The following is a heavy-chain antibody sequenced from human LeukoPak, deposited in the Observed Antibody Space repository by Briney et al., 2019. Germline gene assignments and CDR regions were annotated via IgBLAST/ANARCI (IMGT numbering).Heavy chain of an antibody. Sequence: GESLKISLNASWVSLSTYWLDWVRQMPGKGLEWMGVIYACDSDTRYRPSFQGQVPHSPEQSLDTALVQWSNLKASDTAMYYCVRLRGELMDGLDFWGQGTLVTVSS. D-gene: IGHD2-8*01. CDR2: IYACDSDT. CDR1: WVSLSTYW. CDR3: VRLRGELMDGLDF. J-gene: IGHJ4*02. V-gene: IGHV5-51*01.